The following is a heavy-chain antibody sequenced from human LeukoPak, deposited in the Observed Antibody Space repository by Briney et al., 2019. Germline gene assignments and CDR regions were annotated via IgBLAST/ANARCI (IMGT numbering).Heavy chain of an antibody. Sequence: SVKVSCKASGGTFSSYAISWVRQAPGQGLEWMGGIIPIFGTANYAQKFQGRLTITSDESTSTAYMELSSLRSEDTAVYYCASTDCSSTSCYVGEYFQHWGQGTLVTVSS. CDR2: IIPIFGTA. V-gene: IGHV1-69*13. D-gene: IGHD2-2*01. CDR1: GGTFSSYA. CDR3: ASTDCSSTSCYVGEYFQH. J-gene: IGHJ1*01.